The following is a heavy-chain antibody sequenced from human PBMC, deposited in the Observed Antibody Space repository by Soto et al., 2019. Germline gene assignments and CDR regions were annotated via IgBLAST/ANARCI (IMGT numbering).Heavy chain of an antibody. CDR2: IDPSDSQT. J-gene: IGHJ4*02. Sequence: ESLKISCKGSGYSFAGYWITWVRQKPGKGLEWMGRIDPSDSQTYYSPSFRGHVTISVTKSITTVFLQWSSLRASDTAMYYCARQIYDSDTGPNFQYYFDSWGQGTPVTVSS. CDR3: ARQIYDSDTGPNFQYYFDS. CDR1: GYSFAGYW. V-gene: IGHV5-10-1*01. D-gene: IGHD3-22*01.